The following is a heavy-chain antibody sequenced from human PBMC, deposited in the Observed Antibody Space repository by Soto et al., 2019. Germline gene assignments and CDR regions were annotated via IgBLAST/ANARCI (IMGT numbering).Heavy chain of an antibody. D-gene: IGHD2-2*01. Sequence: QVQLQESGPGVVKASETLSLTCTVSGGSVSSGNYYWTWIRQTPGKGLEWIGHIYNSGTTNYNPTLNSRVSISVDTTKNQVSLKLDSVTAADTAMYYCAREYHPWGQGTLVTVSS. CDR3: AREYHP. V-gene: IGHV4-61*01. CDR2: IYNSGTT. J-gene: IGHJ5*02. CDR1: GGSVSSGNYY.